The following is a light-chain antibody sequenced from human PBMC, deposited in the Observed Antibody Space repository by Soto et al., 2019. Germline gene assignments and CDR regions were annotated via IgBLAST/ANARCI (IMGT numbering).Light chain of an antibody. Sequence: EIVMTQSPATLSVSPGERATLSCRASQSVSSNSAWYQQKPGQAPRLLIYGASTRATGIPARFSGSGSGTEFTLTINSLQPEDVATYSCQKYSSVPVFGPGTKVEIK. CDR2: GAS. CDR1: QSVSSN. CDR3: QKYSSVPV. V-gene: IGKV3-15*01. J-gene: IGKJ3*01.